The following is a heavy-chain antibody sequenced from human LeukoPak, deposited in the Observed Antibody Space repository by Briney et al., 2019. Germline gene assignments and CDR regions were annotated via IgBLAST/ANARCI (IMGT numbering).Heavy chain of an antibody. V-gene: IGHV3-21*04. CDR1: GFTFSSYS. CDR3: ARGPIVVVPAALYYYYYYMDV. CDR2: ISSSSSYI. Sequence: PGGSLRLSCAASGFTFSSYSMNWVRQAPGKGLEWVSSISSSSSYIYYADSVKGRFTISRDNAKNSLYLQMNSLRAEDTALYYCARGPIVVVPAALYYYYYYMDVWGKGTTVTVSS. D-gene: IGHD2-2*01. J-gene: IGHJ6*03.